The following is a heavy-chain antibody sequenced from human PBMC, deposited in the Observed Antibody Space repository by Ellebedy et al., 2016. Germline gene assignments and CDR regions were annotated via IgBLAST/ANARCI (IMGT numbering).Heavy chain of an antibody. CDR3: ARDVSLYSSSPSFDF. Sequence: SETLSLXXAVSSGSIDSGSYYWSWIRQPPGKALEWIGYVYYNGNTNYNPSLKSRVTMSVDTSKSQFSLKLTSVAAADTAVYYCARDVSLYSSSPSFDFWGRGTLVTVSS. V-gene: IGHV4-61*01. CDR2: VYYNGNT. D-gene: IGHD6-6*01. J-gene: IGHJ4*02. CDR1: SGSIDSGSYY.